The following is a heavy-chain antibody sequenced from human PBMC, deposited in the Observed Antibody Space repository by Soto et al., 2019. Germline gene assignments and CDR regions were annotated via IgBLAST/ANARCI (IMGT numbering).Heavy chain of an antibody. V-gene: IGHV1-69*13. D-gene: IGHD3-22*01. CDR1: GGTFSSYA. CDR2: ITPIFGTA. CDR3: ARSLASYYDSSGYFGY. J-gene: IGHJ4*02. Sequence: SVKVSCKASGGTFSSYAISWVRQAPGQGLEWMGGITPIFGTANYAQKFQGRVTITADESTSTAYMELSSLRSEDTAVYYCARSLASYYDSSGYFGYWGQGTLVTVSS.